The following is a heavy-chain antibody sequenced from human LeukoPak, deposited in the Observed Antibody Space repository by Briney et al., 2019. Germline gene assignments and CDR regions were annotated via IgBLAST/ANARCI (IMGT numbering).Heavy chain of an antibody. CDR2: TYYRSKCFI. CDR3: TRSDCSSGRCPGFDN. D-gene: IGHD6-19*01. Sequence: SQTLSLTCGLSGDSVSSNSAAWNWIRQSPSRGLEWLGRTYYRSKCFINYAPSVKSRIIINPDTPKNQVSLQLNSVTPEDTAVYYCTRSDCSSGRCPGFDNWGQGTLVTVSS. CDR1: GDSVSSNSAA. J-gene: IGHJ4*02. V-gene: IGHV6-1*01.